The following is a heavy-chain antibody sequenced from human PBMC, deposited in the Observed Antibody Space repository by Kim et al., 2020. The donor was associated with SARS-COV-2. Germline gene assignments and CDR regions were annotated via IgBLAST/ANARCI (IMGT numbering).Heavy chain of an antibody. CDR1: GGSISSYY. J-gene: IGHJ3*02. CDR3: ARRKSSSSWYSDAFDI. Sequence: SETLSLTCTVSGGSISSYYWSWIRQPPGKGLEWIGYIYYSGSTNHNPSLNSRVTISVDTSKNQFSLKLSSVTAADTAVYYCARRKSSSSWYSDAFDIWGQGTVVTVSS. CDR2: IYYSGST. V-gene: IGHV4-59*08. D-gene: IGHD6-13*01.